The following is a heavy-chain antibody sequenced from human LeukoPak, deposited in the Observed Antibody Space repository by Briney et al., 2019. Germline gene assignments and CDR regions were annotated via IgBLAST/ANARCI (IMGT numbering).Heavy chain of an antibody. CDR2: IYYSGST. V-gene: IGHV4-59*01. D-gene: IGHD3-9*01. CDR1: RGSISSSY. Sequence: TETLSLTCTVSRGSISSSYWSWIRQPPGKGLEWIGYIYYSGSTNYNPSLKSRVTISVDTSRSQFSLKLSSVTAADTAVYYCAGTNYNILTGYDNWGQGTLVTVSS. CDR3: AGTNYNILTGYDN. J-gene: IGHJ4*02.